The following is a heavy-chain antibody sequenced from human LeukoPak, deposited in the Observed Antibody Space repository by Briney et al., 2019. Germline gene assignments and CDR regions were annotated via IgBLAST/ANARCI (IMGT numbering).Heavy chain of an antibody. D-gene: IGHD3-22*01. V-gene: IGHV3-74*01. CDR2: INSDGSST. Sequence: GGSLRLSCAASGFTFSSYLMHWVRQAPGKGLVWVSRINSDGSSTSYADSVKGRFTISRDNAKNTLYLQMNSLRAEDTAVYYCARDYAIVAFDYWGQGTLVTVSS. CDR3: ARDYAIVAFDY. J-gene: IGHJ4*02. CDR1: GFTFSSYL.